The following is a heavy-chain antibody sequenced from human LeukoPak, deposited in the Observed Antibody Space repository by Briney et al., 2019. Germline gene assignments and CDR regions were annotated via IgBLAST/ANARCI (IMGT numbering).Heavy chain of an antibody. D-gene: IGHD3-22*01. CDR3: ALSFIVVAFDAFDI. CDR1: GDSISRSTYY. J-gene: IGHJ3*02. Sequence: SETLSLTCTVSGDSISRSTYYWGWIRQPPGKGLEWIGSVYYSGSTYYNPSVKSRVTISVDAAKNQFSLKLSSVTAADTAIYYCALSFIVVAFDAFDIWGQGTMVTVSS. CDR2: VYYSGST. V-gene: IGHV4-39*01.